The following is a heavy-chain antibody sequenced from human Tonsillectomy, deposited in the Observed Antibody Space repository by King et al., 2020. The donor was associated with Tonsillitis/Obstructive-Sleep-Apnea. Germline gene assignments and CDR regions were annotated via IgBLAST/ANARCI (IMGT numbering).Heavy chain of an antibody. CDR1: GYSFTSYW. CDR2: IYPGDSDT. CDR3: ARSSLSYGDYVGWFDP. Sequence: VQLVESGAEVKKPGESLKISCKGSGYSFTSYWIGWVRQMPGKGLEWMGIIYPGDSDTKYSPSFQGQVTISADKSISTAYLQWSSLKASDTAMYYCARSSLSYGDYVGWFDPWGQGTLVTVSS. V-gene: IGHV5-51*03. D-gene: IGHD4-17*01. J-gene: IGHJ5*02.